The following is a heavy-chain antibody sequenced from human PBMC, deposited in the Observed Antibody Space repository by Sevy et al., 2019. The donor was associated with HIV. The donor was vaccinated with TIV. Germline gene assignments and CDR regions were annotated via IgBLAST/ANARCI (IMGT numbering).Heavy chain of an antibody. D-gene: IGHD6-13*01. CDR1: GFTFSNYA. V-gene: IGHV3-23*01. J-gene: IGHJ4*02. Sequence: GGSLRLSCAASGFTFSNYAMSWVRHAPGKGLEWVSAISASGGTTFFADSVKGRFTISRDNSKNTMYLQMNSLRVEDTAVYYCAKSPSSPGSSSTWATFDYWGQGTLVTVSS. CDR2: ISASGGTT. CDR3: AKSPSSPGSSSTWATFDY.